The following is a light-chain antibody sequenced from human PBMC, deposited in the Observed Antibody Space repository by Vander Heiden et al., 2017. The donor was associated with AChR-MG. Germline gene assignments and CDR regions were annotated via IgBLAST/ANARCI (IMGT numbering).Light chain of an antibody. J-gene: IGKJ4*01. V-gene: IGKV1-17*01. CDR3: LQHKSYPLIT. CDR1: QGIGND. Sequence: DIQMTQSPSPLSAFVGDRVTSTCRASQGIGNDLGWYQQKPGKAPKRLIYGASSWQSGVPSRFSGSGYGTEFTLTISSRQPEDFATYYCLQHKSYPLITFGGGTKVDIK. CDR2: GAS.